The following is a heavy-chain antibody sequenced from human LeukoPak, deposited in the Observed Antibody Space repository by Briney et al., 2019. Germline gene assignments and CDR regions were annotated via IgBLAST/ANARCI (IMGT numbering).Heavy chain of an antibody. V-gene: IGHV4-4*07. J-gene: IGHJ4*02. CDR1: GGSISSYY. Sequence: PSETLSLTCTVSGGSISSYYWSWIRQPAGKGLEWIGRIYTSGSTNYNPSLKSRVTISIDTSKSQFSLKLSSVTAADTAVYYCARQAFCSGSSCNPFDYWGQGTLVTVSS. D-gene: IGHD2-15*01. CDR2: IYTSGST. CDR3: ARQAFCSGSSCNPFDY.